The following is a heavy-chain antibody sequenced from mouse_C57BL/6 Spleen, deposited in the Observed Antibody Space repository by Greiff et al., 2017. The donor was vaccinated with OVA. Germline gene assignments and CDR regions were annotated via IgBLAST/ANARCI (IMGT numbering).Heavy chain of an antibody. D-gene: IGHD2-3*01. V-gene: IGHV5-16*01. CDR3: AREEGDGYWYFDV. CDR1: GFTFSDYY. Sequence: EVQRVESEGGLVQPGSSMKLSCTASGFTFSDYYMAWVRQVPEKGLEWVANINYDGSSTYYLDSLKSRFIISRDNAKNILYLQMSSLKSEDTATYYCAREEGDGYWYFDVWGTGTTVTVSS. J-gene: IGHJ1*03. CDR2: INYDGSST.